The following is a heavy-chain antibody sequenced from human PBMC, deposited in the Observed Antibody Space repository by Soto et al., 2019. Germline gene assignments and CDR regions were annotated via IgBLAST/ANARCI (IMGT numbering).Heavy chain of an antibody. CDR1: GGSINTAGYY. J-gene: IGHJ4*02. CDR2: IFYSGSA. V-gene: IGHV4-31*03. D-gene: IGHD1-1*01. Sequence: QVQLQESGPGLVKPSQTLSLTCNVTGGSINTAGYYWSWIRQVPGKGLEWIGYIFYSGSAYYHPSLKSRASISVDRSKNQFSLKVNSVTAADTAVCYCARTLRTGVLMFDSWGQGTLVTVSS. CDR3: ARTLRTGVLMFDS.